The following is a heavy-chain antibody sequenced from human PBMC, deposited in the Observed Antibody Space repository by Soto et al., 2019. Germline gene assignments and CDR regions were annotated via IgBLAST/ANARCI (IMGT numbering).Heavy chain of an antibody. CDR2: TYYRSKWYN. Sequence: SQTLSLTCAISGDSVSSNSAAWNWIRPSPSRGLEWLGRTYYRSKWYNDYAVSVKSRITINPDTSKNQFSLQLNSVTPEDTAVYYCARAVRVRGVIILDAFDIWGQGTMVTVSS. CDR1: GDSVSSNSAA. J-gene: IGHJ3*02. CDR3: ARAVRVRGVIILDAFDI. V-gene: IGHV6-1*01. D-gene: IGHD3-10*01.